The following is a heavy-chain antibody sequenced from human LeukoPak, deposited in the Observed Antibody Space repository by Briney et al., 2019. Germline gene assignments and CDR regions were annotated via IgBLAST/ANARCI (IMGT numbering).Heavy chain of an antibody. CDR1: GFSFTSAY. V-gene: IGHV3-15*01. D-gene: IGHD2-21*01. Sequence: TGGSLRLSCTASGFSFTSAYMSWVRHAPGKGLEWVGRIRSKADGGTTDYAAPVRGRFTISRDDSNSTLYLQMNSLKTEDTAVYYCTTGFFVVDQCWGQGTLVTVSS. CDR3: TTGFFVVDQC. J-gene: IGHJ4*02. CDR2: IRSKADGGTT.